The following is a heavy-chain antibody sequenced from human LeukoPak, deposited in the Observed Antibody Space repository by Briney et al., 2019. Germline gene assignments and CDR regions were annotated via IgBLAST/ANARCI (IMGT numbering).Heavy chain of an antibody. CDR3: ARGLLIVRAYYDSSADFDY. V-gene: IGHV4-39*07. CDR1: GGSISSSSYY. D-gene: IGHD3-22*01. CDR2: IYYSGST. J-gene: IGHJ4*02. Sequence: PSETLSLTCTVSGGSISSSSYYWGWIRQPPGKGLEWIGSIYYSGSTYYNPSLKSRVTISVDTSKNQFSLKLSSVTAADTAVYYCARGLLIVRAYYDSSADFDYWGQGTLVTVSS.